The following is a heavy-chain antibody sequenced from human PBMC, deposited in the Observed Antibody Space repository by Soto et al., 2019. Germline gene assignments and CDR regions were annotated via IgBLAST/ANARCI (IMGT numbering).Heavy chain of an antibody. CDR3: ARTSPRDAFDI. V-gene: IGHV1-2*04. Sequence: ASVKVSCKASGYTFTGYYMHWVRQAPGQGLEWMGWINPDSGGTNYAQKFQGWVTMTRDTSISTAYMELSRLRSDDTAVYYCARTSPRDAFDIWGQGTMVTVSS. CDR2: INPDSGGT. J-gene: IGHJ3*02. CDR1: GYTFTGYY.